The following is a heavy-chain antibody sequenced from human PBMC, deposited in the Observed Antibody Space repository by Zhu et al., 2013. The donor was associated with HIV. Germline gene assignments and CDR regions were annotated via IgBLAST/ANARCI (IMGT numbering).Heavy chain of an antibody. CDR3: ARMDCSVGSCYLVP. CDR1: GGSFSHYY. Sequence: QVQLQQWGAGLLKPSETLSLTCAVYGGSFSHYYWNWIRQFPGKGLEWIGEINHSGTTNYNPSLTSRVTISIDTSNNQFSLRLSSVTAADTAVYYCARMDCSVGSCYLVPWAQGTLVTVSS. CDR2: INHSGTT. J-gene: IGHJ5*02. D-gene: IGHD2-15*01. V-gene: IGHV4-34*01.